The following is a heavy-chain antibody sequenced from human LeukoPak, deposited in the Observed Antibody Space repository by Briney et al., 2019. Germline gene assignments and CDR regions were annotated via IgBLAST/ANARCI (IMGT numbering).Heavy chain of an antibody. D-gene: IGHD1-26*01. Sequence: GGSLRLSCAASGFTFSSYAMHWVRQAPGKGLEWVAVISYDGSNKYYADSVKGRFTISRDNSKNTLYLQMNSLRAEDTAVYYCARALLGANRSGSHNYWGQGTLVTVSS. V-gene: IGHV3-30-3*01. CDR3: ARALLGANRSGSHNY. CDR2: ISYDGSNK. J-gene: IGHJ4*02. CDR1: GFTFSSYA.